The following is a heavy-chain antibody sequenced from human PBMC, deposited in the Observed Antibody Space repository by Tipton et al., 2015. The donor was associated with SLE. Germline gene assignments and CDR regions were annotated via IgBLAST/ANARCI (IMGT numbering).Heavy chain of an antibody. Sequence: LRLSCTVSGGSISSGSYYWSWIRQPAGKGLEWIGRIYTSGSTNYNPSLKSRVTISVDTSKNQFSLKLSSVTAADTAVYYCAREGNCSGGRCWNWFDPWGQGTLVTVSS. CDR2: IYTSGST. CDR3: AREGNCSGGRCWNWFDP. V-gene: IGHV4-61*02. CDR1: GGSISSGSYY. D-gene: IGHD2-15*01. J-gene: IGHJ5*02.